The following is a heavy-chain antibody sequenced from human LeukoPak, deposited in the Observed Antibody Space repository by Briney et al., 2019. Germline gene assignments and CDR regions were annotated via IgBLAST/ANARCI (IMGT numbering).Heavy chain of an antibody. CDR1: GFTFSDYG. Sequence: GGSLRLSRTASGFTFSDYGMHWVRQPPGKGLEWVAIIWYDGSNKTYEDSVKGRFTISRDNSKNTLYLQMNSLRAEDTAVYYCARDGRVSYYDILTGYLSYYGMDVWGQGTTVTVSS. CDR3: ARDGRVSYYDILTGYLSYYGMDV. V-gene: IGHV3-33*01. D-gene: IGHD3-9*01. J-gene: IGHJ6*02. CDR2: IWYDGSNK.